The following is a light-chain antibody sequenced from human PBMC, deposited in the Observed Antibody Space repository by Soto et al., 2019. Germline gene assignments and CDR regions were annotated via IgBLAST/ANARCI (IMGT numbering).Light chain of an antibody. V-gene: IGLV2-14*01. CDR2: DVS. CDR3: SSYTTSSTLL. CDR1: SSDVGAYNS. J-gene: IGLJ1*01. Sequence: QSALTQPASVSGSPGQSITISCTGTSSDVGAYNSVCWYQHNPGKAPKLMIHDVSIRPSGASNRFSGSKSGNTASLTISGLQADDEADYYCSSYTTSSTLLFGTGTKLTVL.